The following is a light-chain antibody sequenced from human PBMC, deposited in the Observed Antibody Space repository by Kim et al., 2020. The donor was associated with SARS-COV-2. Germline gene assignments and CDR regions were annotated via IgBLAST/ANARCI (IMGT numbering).Light chain of an antibody. CDR2: GAS. CDR1: QSVSSN. CDR3: QQYNNWPRT. V-gene: IGKV3-15*01. J-gene: IGKJ1*01. Sequence: EIVMTQSPATLSVSPGERATLSCRASQSVSSNLAWYQQKPGQAPRLLIYGASTRATGFPARFSGSGSGTEFTLTISSLQSADFAVYYCQQYNNWPRTFGQGTKVDI.